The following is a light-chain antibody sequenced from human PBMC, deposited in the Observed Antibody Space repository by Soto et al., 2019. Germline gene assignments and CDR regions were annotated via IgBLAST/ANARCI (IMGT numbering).Light chain of an antibody. CDR2: DVS. J-gene: IGLJ1*01. Sequence: QSALTQPDSVSGSPGQSITISCTGTSSDVGGYNYVSWYQQHPGKAPKLMIYDVSNRPSGVSNRFSGSKSGNTASLTISGLLAEDEAEYYCSSYTSSSTLIFGTGTKVTVL. CDR1: SSDVGGYNY. CDR3: SSYTSSSTLI. V-gene: IGLV2-14*01.